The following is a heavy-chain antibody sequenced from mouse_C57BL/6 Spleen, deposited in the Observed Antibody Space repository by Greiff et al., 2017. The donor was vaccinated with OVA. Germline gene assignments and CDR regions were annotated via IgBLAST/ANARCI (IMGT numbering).Heavy chain of an antibody. J-gene: IGHJ2*01. D-gene: IGHD1-1*01. V-gene: IGHV1-61*01. CDR3: ARGGGYGSTFDY. CDR1: GYTFTSYW. CDR2: IYPSDSET. Sequence: QVQLQQSGAELVRPGSSVKLSCKASGYTFTSYWMDWVKQRPGQGLEWIGNIYPSDSETHYNQKFKDKATLTVDKSSSTAYMQLSSLTSEDSAVYYCARGGGYGSTFDYWGQGTTLTVSS.